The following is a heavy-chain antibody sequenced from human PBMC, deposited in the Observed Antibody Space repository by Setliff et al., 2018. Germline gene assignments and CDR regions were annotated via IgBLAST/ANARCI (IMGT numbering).Heavy chain of an antibody. J-gene: IGHJ1*01. D-gene: IGHD3-22*01. V-gene: IGHV3-64*01. CDR2: ISSYGSST. Sequence: HPGGSLRLSCAASGFSFRSYAMHWVRQAPGRGLEYVSSISSYGSSTYYAKSLKGRFIISRDNSKSMLFPQMDSLRHGDMGVYYCVRGNYDDEDYREYFRHWGQGVLVTVSS. CDR1: GFSFRSYA. CDR3: VRGNYDDEDYREYFRH.